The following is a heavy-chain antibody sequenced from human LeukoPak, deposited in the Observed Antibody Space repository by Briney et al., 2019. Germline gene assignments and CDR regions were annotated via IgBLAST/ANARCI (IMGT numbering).Heavy chain of an antibody. CDR2: IHYSGST. D-gene: IGHD2-21*01. Sequence: PSETLSLTCTVSGGSISSNSHYGAWIRQPPGKGLEWIGSIHYSGSTFYSPSLKSRVTISVDTSKNQFSLILTSVTASDTAVYYCAREEASVGDYWGQGILVTVSS. CDR3: AREEASVGDY. CDR1: GGSISSNSHY. V-gene: IGHV4-39*01. J-gene: IGHJ4*02.